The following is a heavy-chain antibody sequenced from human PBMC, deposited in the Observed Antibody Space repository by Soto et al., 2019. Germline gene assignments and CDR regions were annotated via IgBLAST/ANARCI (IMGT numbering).Heavy chain of an antibody. Sequence: QVQLVDSGGGLVKPGGSLRLSCAASGFTFSNYYMTWIRQAPGKGLEWFSYISDSGSVTYYADSVQGRFSISRDNAKNSLFLEMNDLRVDDTAVYYCARCLLGVGDPFDIWGQGTMVTVSS. J-gene: IGHJ3*02. CDR2: ISDSGSVT. V-gene: IGHV3-11*01. CDR3: ARCLLGVGDPFDI. D-gene: IGHD2-15*01. CDR1: GFTFSNYY.